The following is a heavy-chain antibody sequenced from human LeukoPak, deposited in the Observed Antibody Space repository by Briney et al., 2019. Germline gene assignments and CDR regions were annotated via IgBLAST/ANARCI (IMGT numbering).Heavy chain of an antibody. CDR2: IYSGGST. CDR1: GFTVSSNY. J-gene: IGHJ5*02. CDR3: ARGDVAIFRGLDP. V-gene: IGHV3-66*01. D-gene: IGHD5-12*01. Sequence: GGSLRLSCAASGFTVSSNYMSWVRQAPGKGLEWVSVIYSGGSTYYADSVKGRFTISRDNAKNSLYLQMNSLRAEDTAVYYCARGDVAIFRGLDPWGQGTLVTVSS.